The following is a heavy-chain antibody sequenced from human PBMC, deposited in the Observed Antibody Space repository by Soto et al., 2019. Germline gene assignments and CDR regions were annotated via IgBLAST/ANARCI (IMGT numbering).Heavy chain of an antibody. J-gene: IGHJ6*02. V-gene: IGHV3-23*01. Sequence: PGGSLRLSCAASGFTFSSYAMSWVRQAPGKGLEWVSAISGSGGSTYYADSVKGRFTISRDNSKNTLYLQMNSLRAEDTAVYYCARDRRYGQQRVSYYYYYYGMDVWGQGTTVNVSS. CDR1: GFTFSSYA. CDR2: ISGSGGST. CDR3: ARDRRYGQQRVSYYYYYYGMDV. D-gene: IGHD6-13*01.